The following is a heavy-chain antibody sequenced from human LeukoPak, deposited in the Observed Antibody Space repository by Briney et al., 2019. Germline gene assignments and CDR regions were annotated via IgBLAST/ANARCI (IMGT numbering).Heavy chain of an antibody. V-gene: IGHV3-23*01. Sequence: GASLRLFCGTSGFTFSSYGMTWVRQAPGKGLEWVSSINSSGGIAYYADSVKGRFTISRDNSRNTLFLQMNSLRAEDTAIYYCAKDQGELRFDPWGQGTLVTVSS. CDR2: INSSGGIA. CDR3: AKDQGELRFDP. CDR1: GFTFSSYG. D-gene: IGHD1-26*01. J-gene: IGHJ5*02.